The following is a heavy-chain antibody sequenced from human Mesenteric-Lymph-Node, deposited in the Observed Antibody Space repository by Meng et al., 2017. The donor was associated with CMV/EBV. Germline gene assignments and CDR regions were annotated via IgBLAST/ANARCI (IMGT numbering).Heavy chain of an antibody. D-gene: IGHD2-2*01. V-gene: IGHV1-69*05. J-gene: IGHJ3*02. CDR3: TRGVVAPAGMSADEAFDI. CDR1: TFHYYA. CDR2: LIPIFGTT. Sequence: TFHYYAINWVRPAPGQGLEWLGGLIPIFGTTHNAQKYQGRVTISTDESTSTAYMELSSLRSEDTALYYCTRGVVAPAGMSADEAFDIWGQGTMVTVSS.